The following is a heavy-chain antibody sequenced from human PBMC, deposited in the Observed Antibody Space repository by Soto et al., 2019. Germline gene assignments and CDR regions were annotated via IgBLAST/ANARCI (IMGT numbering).Heavy chain of an antibody. J-gene: IGHJ5*02. CDR2: IYYSGST. CDR3: ARERPDGARLDP. V-gene: IGHV4-30-4*01. D-gene: IGHD6-6*01. Sequence: QVQLQESGPGLVKPSQTLSLTCTVSGGSIRSGDHYWSWIRQPPGKGLEWIGYIYYSGSTYYNPSLKSRVTLSVDTSKSQFSLKLTSVTAADTAVYYCARERPDGARLDPWGQGTLVTVSS. CDR1: GGSIRSGDHY.